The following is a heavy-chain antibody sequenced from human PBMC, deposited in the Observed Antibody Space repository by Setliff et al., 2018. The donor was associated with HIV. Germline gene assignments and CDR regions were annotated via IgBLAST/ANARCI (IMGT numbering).Heavy chain of an antibody. CDR1: GFMFGDFE. CDR2: ISGSDGTV. Sequence: LRLSCVASGFMFGDFEMNWVRQAPGKDLEWVSYISGSDGTVLYADSVKGRFSVSRDNAENSLFLQMNGLRDDDSAVYFCATSSPPDDYGDLGGIDHWGQGTLVTVSS. V-gene: IGHV3-48*03. J-gene: IGHJ4*02. D-gene: IGHD4-17*01. CDR3: ATSSPPDDYGDLGGIDH.